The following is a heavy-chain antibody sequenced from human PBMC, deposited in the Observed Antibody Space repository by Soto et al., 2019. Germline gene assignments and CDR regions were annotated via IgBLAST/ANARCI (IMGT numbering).Heavy chain of an antibody. CDR3: AKGYGGGDCYYYYYGMDV. D-gene: IGHD2-21*02. CDR2: ISGDGGST. V-gene: IGHV3-43*02. J-gene: IGHJ6*02. CDR1: GFTFDDYA. Sequence: GGSLRLSCAASGFTFDDYAMHWVRQAPGKGLEWVSLISGDGGSTYYADSVKGRFTISRDNSKNSLYLQMNSLRTEDTALYYCAKGYGGGDCYYYYYGMDVWGQGTTVTVSS.